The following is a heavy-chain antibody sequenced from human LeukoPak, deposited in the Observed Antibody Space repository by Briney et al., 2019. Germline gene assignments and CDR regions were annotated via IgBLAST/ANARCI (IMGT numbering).Heavy chain of an antibody. V-gene: IGHV4-59*01. CDR1: GGSISSYY. CDR3: ARGGGLGFYYYYMDV. J-gene: IGHJ6*03. CDR2: IYYSGST. Sequence: PSETLSLTCTVSGGSISSYYWSWIRQPPGKGREWIGYIYYSGSTNYSPSLKSRVPISVDTSKNPCSLKLSSVTAADTALYFCARGGGLGFYYYYMDVWGKGTMVTISS. D-gene: IGHD3/OR15-3a*01.